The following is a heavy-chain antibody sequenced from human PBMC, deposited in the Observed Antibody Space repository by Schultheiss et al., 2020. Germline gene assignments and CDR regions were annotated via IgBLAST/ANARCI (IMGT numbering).Heavy chain of an antibody. D-gene: IGHD2-15*01. V-gene: IGHV1-46*01. J-gene: IGHJ6*02. CDR1: GYTFTSYY. CDR2: INPSGGST. CDR3: ARVWCSGGSCYSKSYYYGMDV. Sequence: ASVKVSCKASGYTFTSYYMHWVRQAPGQGLEWMGIINPSGGSTSYAQKFQGRVTMTRNTSISTAYMELSSLRSEDTAVYYCARVWCSGGSCYSKSYYYGMDVWGQGTTVTVSS.